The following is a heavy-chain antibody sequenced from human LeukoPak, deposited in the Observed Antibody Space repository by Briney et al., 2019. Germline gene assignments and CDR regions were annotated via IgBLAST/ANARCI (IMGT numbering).Heavy chain of an antibody. D-gene: IGHD5-18*01. J-gene: IGHJ3*02. CDR3: ARVGGSYGYAFDI. Sequence: ASVKVSRKASGYTFTSYAMHWVRQAPGQRLEWMGWINAGNGNTKYSQKFQGRVTITRDTSASTAYMELSSLRSEDTAVYYCARVGGSYGYAFDIWGQGTMVTVSS. CDR1: GYTFTSYA. CDR2: INAGNGNT. V-gene: IGHV1-3*01.